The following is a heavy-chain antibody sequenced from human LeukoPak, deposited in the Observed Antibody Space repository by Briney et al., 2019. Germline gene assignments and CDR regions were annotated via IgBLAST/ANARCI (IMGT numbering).Heavy chain of an antibody. CDR3: AKKSRSYSGTYLLMDYFDY. D-gene: IGHD1-26*01. CDR1: GFTFSDYY. CDR2: VYFSGST. Sequence: LRLSCAAPGFTFSDYYMSWIRQPPGKGLEWIASVYFSGSTYFNPSLKSRVTISVDTSKNQFSLKLSSVTAADTAIYYCAKKSRSYSGTYLLMDYFDYWGQGTLVTVSS. V-gene: IGHV4-38-2*01. J-gene: IGHJ4*02.